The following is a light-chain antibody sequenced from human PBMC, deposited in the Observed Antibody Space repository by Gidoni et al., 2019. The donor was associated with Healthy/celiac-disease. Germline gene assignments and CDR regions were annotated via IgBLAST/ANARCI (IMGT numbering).Light chain of an antibody. CDR3: QQYYSYPYT. CDR1: QGISSY. CDR2: AAS. V-gene: IGKV1-8*01. Sequence: AIRMTQSPSSFSASTGDRVTITCRASQGISSYLAWYQHKPGEAPKLLIYAASTLQSGVPSRFSGSGSGTDFTLTISCLQSEDFATYYCQQYYSYPYTFGQGTKLEIK. J-gene: IGKJ2*01.